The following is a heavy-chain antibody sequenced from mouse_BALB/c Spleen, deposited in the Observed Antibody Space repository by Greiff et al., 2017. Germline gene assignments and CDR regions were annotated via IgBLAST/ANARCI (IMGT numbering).Heavy chain of an antibody. CDR3: ARRGYYDPSGFAY. J-gene: IGHJ3*01. CDR2: IYWDDDK. D-gene: IGHD2-4*01. V-gene: IGHV8-12*01. CDR1: GFSLSTSGMG. Sequence: QVQLKESGPGILQPSQTLSLTCSFSGFSLSTSGMGVSWIRQPSGKGLEWLAHIYWDDDKRYNPSLKSRLTISKDTSRNQVFLKITSVDTADTATYYCARRGYYDPSGFAYWGQGTLVTVSA.